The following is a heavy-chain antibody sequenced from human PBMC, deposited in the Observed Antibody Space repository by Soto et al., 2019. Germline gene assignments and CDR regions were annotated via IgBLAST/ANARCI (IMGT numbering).Heavy chain of an antibody. D-gene: IGHD1-26*01. CDR2: INVGNGNT. J-gene: IGHJ4*02. CDR3: ARSVGAALSDY. Sequence: QVQLVQSGAEVKKPGASVKVSCDASGYTFNSYAIHWVRQAPGQRLEWMGWINVGNGNTKYSQKFQGRVTITRDTSASTAYMELSSLRSEDTAVYYCARSVGAALSDYWGQGTLVTVSS. CDR1: GYTFNSYA. V-gene: IGHV1-3*01.